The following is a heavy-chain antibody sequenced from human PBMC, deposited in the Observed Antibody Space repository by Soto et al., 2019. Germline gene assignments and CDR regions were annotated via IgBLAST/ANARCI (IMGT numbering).Heavy chain of an antibody. J-gene: IGHJ5*02. V-gene: IGHV1-2*04. CDR1: GYTFTGYY. Sequence: QVPLVQSGAEVKKPGASVKVSCRASGYTFTGYYMHWVRQAPGQGLEWMGWINPNSGGTNYAQKFQGWVTMTRDTSISTAYMELSRLRSDDTAVYYCARSYGSGSTDPFDPWGQGTLVTVSS. D-gene: IGHD3-10*01. CDR2: INPNSGGT. CDR3: ARSYGSGSTDPFDP.